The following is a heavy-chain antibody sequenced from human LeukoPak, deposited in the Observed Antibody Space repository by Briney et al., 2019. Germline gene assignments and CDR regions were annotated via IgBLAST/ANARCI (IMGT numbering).Heavy chain of an antibody. V-gene: IGHV1-2*02. CDR2: INPNSGGT. D-gene: IGHD6-13*01. Sequence: GASVKVSCKASAYTFTGYYMHWVRQAPGQGLEWMGWINPNSGGTNYAQKFQGRVTMTRDTSISTAYMELSRLRSDDTAVYYCVRYSSSWYDNWFDPWGQGTLVTVSS. CDR3: VRYSSSWYDNWFDP. CDR1: AYTFTGYY. J-gene: IGHJ5*02.